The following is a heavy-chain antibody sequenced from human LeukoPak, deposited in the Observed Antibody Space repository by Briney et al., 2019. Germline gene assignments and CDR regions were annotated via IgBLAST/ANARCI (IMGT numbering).Heavy chain of an antibody. CDR3: ARQDSSGWYIDY. Sequence: SDTLSLLCSVRGGSISSHYWRWIRQPRGKALEWIGYIYYSGSTNYNPSLKSRVTISVDTSKNQFSLKLSSVTAADTAVYYCARQDSSGWYIDYWGQGTLVTVSS. V-gene: IGHV4-59*07. D-gene: IGHD6-19*01. J-gene: IGHJ4*02. CDR1: GGSISSHY. CDR2: IYYSGST.